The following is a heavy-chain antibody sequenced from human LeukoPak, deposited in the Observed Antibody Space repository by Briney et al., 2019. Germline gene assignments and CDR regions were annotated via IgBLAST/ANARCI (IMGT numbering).Heavy chain of an antibody. V-gene: IGHV4-39*07. CDR2: IYYSGST. CDR3: ARGSGEIVVVPAAWWFDP. J-gene: IGHJ5*02. D-gene: IGHD2-2*01. Sequence: PSETLSLTCTVSGGSISSSSYYWGWIRQPPGKGLEWIGGIYYSGSTNYNPSLKSRVTISVDTSKNQFSLKLSSVTAADTAVYYCARGSGEIVVVPAAWWFDPWGQGTLVTVSS. CDR1: GGSISSSSYY.